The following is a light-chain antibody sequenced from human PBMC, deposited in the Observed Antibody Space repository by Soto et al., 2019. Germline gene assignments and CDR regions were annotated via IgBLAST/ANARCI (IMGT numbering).Light chain of an antibody. CDR3: QQYNNWSPKT. Sequence: EIVMTQSPATLSVSPGERATLSCRASQSVSGNLAWYQQKPGQAPRLLIYGASTRATGIPARFSGSGSGTEFTLTISSLQSEDFAIYYCQQYNNWSPKTFGQGTKLEIK. CDR1: QSVSGN. V-gene: IGKV3-15*01. CDR2: GAS. J-gene: IGKJ2*01.